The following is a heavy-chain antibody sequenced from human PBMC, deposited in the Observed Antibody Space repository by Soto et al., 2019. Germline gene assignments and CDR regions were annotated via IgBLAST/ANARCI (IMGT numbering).Heavy chain of an antibody. J-gene: IGHJ3*02. Sequence: SVKVSCKASGVTFSSYAISWVRQAPVQGLEWMGWIIPIFGTANYAQKFQGRVTITADESKSTAYMELSSLRSEDTAVYYCARVRDSSSSADAFDIWGQGTMVTVSS. V-gene: IGHV1-69*13. CDR2: IIPIFGTA. CDR3: ARVRDSSSSADAFDI. CDR1: GVTFSSYA. D-gene: IGHD6-6*01.